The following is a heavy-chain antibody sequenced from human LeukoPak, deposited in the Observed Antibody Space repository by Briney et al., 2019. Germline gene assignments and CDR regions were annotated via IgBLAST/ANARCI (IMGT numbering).Heavy chain of an antibody. Sequence: GASVKVSCKASGGTFSSYAISWVRQAPGQGLEWMGGIITIFGTANYAQKFQGRVTITTDESTSTAYMELGSLRSEDTAVYYCARDLRDYYDSSGYYYHLGYWGQGTLGTVSS. J-gene: IGHJ4*02. CDR1: GGTFSSYA. D-gene: IGHD3-22*01. V-gene: IGHV1-69*05. CDR2: IITIFGTA. CDR3: ARDLRDYYDSSGYYYHLGY.